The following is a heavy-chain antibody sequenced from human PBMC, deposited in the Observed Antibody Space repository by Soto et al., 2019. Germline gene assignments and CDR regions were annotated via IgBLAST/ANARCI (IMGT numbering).Heavy chain of an antibody. CDR1: GGTFSSYA. D-gene: IGHD6-13*01. CDR3: ARDRNSSPVLSYYYYGMDG. V-gene: IGHV1-69*01. Sequence: QVQLVQSGAEVKKPGSSVKVSCKASGGTFSSYAISWVRQAPGQGLEWMGGIIPIFGTANYAQKFQGRVTITADESTSTAYMELSSLRSEDTAVYYCARDRNSSPVLSYYYYGMDGWGQGTTVTVSS. CDR2: IIPIFGTA. J-gene: IGHJ6*02.